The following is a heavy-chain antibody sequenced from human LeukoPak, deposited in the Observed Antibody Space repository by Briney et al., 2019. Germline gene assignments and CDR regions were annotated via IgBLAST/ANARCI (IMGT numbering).Heavy chain of an antibody. J-gene: IGHJ4*02. D-gene: IGHD1-7*01. CDR2: INHSGST. Sequence: SETLSLTCAVYGGSFSGYYWSWIRQPPGKGLEWIGEINHSGSTNYNPSLKSRVTISVDTSKNQFSLKLSSVTAADTAVYYCARKMRVVNWNYDYWGQGTLVTVSS. CDR1: GGSFSGYY. V-gene: IGHV4-34*01. CDR3: ARKMRVVNWNYDY.